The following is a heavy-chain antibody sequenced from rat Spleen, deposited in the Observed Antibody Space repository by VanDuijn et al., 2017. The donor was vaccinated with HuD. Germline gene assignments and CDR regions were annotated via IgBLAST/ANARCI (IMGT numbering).Heavy chain of an antibody. CDR3: ARLDGYYHYVMDA. V-gene: IGHV5-25*01. D-gene: IGHD1-12*03. Sequence: EVQLVESGGGLVQPGRSLKLSCAAPGFTFSNYYMAWVRQAPKKGLEWVATISTSCSRTYYPDSVKGRFTISRENAKSNLYLQMNSLKSEDTATYYWARLDGYYHYVMDAWGQGASVTVSS. CDR2: ISTSCSRT. CDR1: GFTFSNYY. J-gene: IGHJ4*01.